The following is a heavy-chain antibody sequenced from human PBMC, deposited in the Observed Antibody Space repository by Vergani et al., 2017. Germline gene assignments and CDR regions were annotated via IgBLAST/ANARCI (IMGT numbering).Heavy chain of an antibody. J-gene: IGHJ4*02. CDR3: ARGRQSNLRAPFDY. D-gene: IGHD1-1*01. V-gene: IGHV3-30-3*01. Sequence: QVQLVESGGGVVQPGRSLRLSCAASGFTFSSYAMHWVRQAPGKGLEWVAVISYDGSNKYYADSVKGRFTISRDNSKNTLYLQMNSLRAEDTAVYYCARGRQSNLRAPFDYWGQGTLVTVSS. CDR1: GFTFSSYA. CDR2: ISYDGSNK.